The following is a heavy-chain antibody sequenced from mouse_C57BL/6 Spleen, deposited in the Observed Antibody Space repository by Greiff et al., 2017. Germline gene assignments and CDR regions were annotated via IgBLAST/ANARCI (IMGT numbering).Heavy chain of an antibody. CDR1: GYTFISYW. J-gene: IGHJ3*01. CDR2: IDPSDSYT. V-gene: IGHV1-69*01. CDR3: ARGNYGSRGGSWFAY. Sequence: QVQLQQPGAELVMPGASVKLSCKASGYTFISYWMHWVKQRPGQGLEWIGEIDPSDSYTNYNQKFKGKSTLTVDKSSSTAYMQLSSLTSEDSAVYYCARGNYGSRGGSWFAYWGQGTLVTVSA. D-gene: IGHD1-1*01.